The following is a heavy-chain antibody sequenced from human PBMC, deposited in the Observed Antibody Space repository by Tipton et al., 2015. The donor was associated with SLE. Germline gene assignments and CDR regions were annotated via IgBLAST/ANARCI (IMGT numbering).Heavy chain of an antibody. CDR2: IYTSGST. CDR3: ARHVYGMDV. CDR1: GGSISSYY. Sequence: LRLSCTVSGGSISSYYWSWIRQPPGKGLEWIGYIYTSGSTNYNPSLKSRVTISVDTSKNQFSLKLSSVTAADTAVYYCARHVYGMDVWGQGTTVTVSS. J-gene: IGHJ6*02. V-gene: IGHV4-4*09.